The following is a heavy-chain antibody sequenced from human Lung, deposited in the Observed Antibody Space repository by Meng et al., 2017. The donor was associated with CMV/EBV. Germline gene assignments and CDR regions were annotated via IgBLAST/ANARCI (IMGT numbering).Heavy chain of an antibody. CDR3: ARDPSNTSGRYAYFDS. CDR1: GYTFTHHG. J-gene: IGHJ4*02. D-gene: IGHD6-19*01. Sequence: VQLVQAGSELKKPGASVMVSCKASGYTFTHHGISWIRQAPGQGLEWLGWISCYNGDTNYAQKVQGRFTMTMDKSASTAYMDLRSLRSDDTAVYYCARDPSNTSGRYAYFDSWGQGTLVTVSS. CDR2: ISCYNGDT. V-gene: IGHV1-18*01.